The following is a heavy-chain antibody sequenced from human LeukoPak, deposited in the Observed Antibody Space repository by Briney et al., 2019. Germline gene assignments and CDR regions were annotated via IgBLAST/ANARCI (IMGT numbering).Heavy chain of an antibody. CDR2: THNSGTT. CDR1: GGPFSGYF. J-gene: IGHJ4*02. D-gene: IGHD3-10*01. V-gene: IGHV4-34*01. CDR3: ARRYYYNLGSFPFDF. Sequence: SEPLSPPCAVSGGPFSGYFWSWIRPSSGKGLEWIGETHNSGTTNYNPSLNSRVTISEDTSKNQFYLNLSSVTAADTAVYYCARRYYYNLGSFPFDFWGQGTLVTVSS.